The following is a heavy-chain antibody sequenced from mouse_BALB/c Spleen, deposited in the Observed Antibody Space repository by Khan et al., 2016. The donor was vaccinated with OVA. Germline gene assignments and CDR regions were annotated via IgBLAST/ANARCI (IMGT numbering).Heavy chain of an antibody. J-gene: IGHJ4*01. CDR1: GYSITSAYS. CDR2: ISFSGTI. V-gene: IGHV3-1*02. D-gene: IGHD2-1*01. Sequence: EVPLQESGPDLVKPSQSLSLTCTVTGYSITSAYSWHWIRQFPGNKLEWKGYISFSGTINYNPSLKIRISITRDTSTNQFFLQLNSVTTEDTATYYWAKDGNYMDYWGQGTSVTVSS. CDR3: AKDGNYMDY.